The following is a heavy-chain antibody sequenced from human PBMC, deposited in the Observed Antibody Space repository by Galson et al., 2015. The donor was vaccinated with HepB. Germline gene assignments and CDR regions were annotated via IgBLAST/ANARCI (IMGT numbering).Heavy chain of an antibody. CDR2: IDPSDSYT. Sequence: QSGAEVKKPGESLRISCKGSGYSFTSYWISWVRQMPGKGLEWMGRIDPSDSYTNYSPSFQGHVTISADKSISTAYLQWSSLKASDTAMYYCAIGPYSSSWLYYFDYWGQGTLVTVSS. CDR3: AIGPYSSSWLYYFDY. J-gene: IGHJ4*02. D-gene: IGHD6-13*01. CDR1: GYSFTSYW. V-gene: IGHV5-10-1*01.